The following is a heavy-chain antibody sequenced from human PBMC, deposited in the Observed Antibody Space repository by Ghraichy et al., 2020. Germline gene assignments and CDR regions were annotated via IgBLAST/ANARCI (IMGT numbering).Heavy chain of an antibody. Sequence: SETLSLTCTVSGGSISSGSYYWSWIRQPAGKGLEWIGRIYTSGSTNYNPSLKSRVTISVDTSKNQFSLKLSSVTAADTAVYYCAAAGLKYYYYGMDVWGQGTTVTVSS. J-gene: IGHJ6*02. CDR2: IYTSGST. CDR3: AAAGLKYYYYGMDV. CDR1: GGSISSGSYY. D-gene: IGHD6-13*01. V-gene: IGHV4-61*02.